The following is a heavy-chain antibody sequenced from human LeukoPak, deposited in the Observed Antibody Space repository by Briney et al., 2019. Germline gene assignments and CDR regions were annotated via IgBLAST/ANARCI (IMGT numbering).Heavy chain of an antibody. CDR2: ISSSSSTI. CDR3: AREGIAAAGPYYYCYMDV. D-gene: IGHD6-13*01. Sequence: PGGSLRLSCAASGFTFSSYSMNWVRQAPGKGLEWVSYISSSSSTIYYADSVKGRFTISRDNAKNSLYLQMNSLRAEDTAVYYCAREGIAAAGPYYYCYMDVWGKGTTVTVSS. J-gene: IGHJ6*03. V-gene: IGHV3-48*01. CDR1: GFTFSSYS.